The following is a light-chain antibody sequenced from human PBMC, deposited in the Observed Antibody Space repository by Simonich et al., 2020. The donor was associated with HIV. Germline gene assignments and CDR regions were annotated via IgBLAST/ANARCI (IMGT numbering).Light chain of an antibody. CDR3: SSYAGSDNLV. V-gene: IGLV2-8*01. CDR1: TMDVGGYTY. J-gene: IGLJ2*01. Sequence: QSALTQPPSASGSPGQPVTIPCTGTTMDVGGYTYISWYQQHPGQAPTPLIYEVSTRPAGVPERSSGSKSGNTASLTVSGLQAEDEAEYYCSSYAGSDNLVFGGGTKVTVL. CDR2: EVS.